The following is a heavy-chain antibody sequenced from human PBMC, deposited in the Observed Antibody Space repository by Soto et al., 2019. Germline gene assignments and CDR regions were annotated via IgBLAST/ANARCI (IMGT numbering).Heavy chain of an antibody. CDR3: ARIQLDTIMALDY. J-gene: IGHJ4*02. V-gene: IGHV3-74*01. CDR2: INTDGSGT. Sequence: GGSLRLSCAASGFTFSSDWRHWVRQAPGKGLVWVSRINTDGSGTTYADSVKGRFTISRDNAKNMVYLQMNSLRAEDTAVYYCARIQLDTIMALDYWGQGTQVTVSS. D-gene: IGHD1-1*01. CDR1: GFTFSSDW.